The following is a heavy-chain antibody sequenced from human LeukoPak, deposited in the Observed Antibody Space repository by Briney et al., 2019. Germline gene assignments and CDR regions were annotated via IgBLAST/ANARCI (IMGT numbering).Heavy chain of an antibody. CDR2: IYPGDSDT. D-gene: IGHD1-26*01. CDR3: ARGGLVGSTKSYFDY. CDR1: GYSFTTYW. V-gene: IGHV5-51*01. J-gene: IGHJ4*02. Sequence: GESLKISCQASGYSFTTYWIGWVRQMPGKGLEWMGIIYPGDSDTRYSPSFQGQVTISADKSITTAYLQWSSLKASDTAMYYCARGGLVGSTKSYFDYWGQGTLVTVSS.